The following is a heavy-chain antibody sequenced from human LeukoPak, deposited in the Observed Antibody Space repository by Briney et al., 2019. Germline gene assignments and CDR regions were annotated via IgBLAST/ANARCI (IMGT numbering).Heavy chain of an antibody. D-gene: IGHD1-26*01. CDR1: RFTSHGYA. CDR2: IYWSSVKR. Sequence: GGSLRLYCTVCRFTSHGYAMHWVRQTPEKGLEWVAGIYWSSVKRDYADSVKGRFTISRDNAKNSLYLQMNSLRVEDTALYCCAKDRSPGGADSWGQGTLVIVSS. J-gene: IGHJ5*02. CDR3: AKDRSPGGADS. V-gene: IGHV3-9*02.